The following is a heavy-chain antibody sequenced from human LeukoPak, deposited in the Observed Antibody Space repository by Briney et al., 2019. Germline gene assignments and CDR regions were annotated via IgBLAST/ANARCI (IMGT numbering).Heavy chain of an antibody. CDR1: GYTFTNNY. V-gene: IGHV1-46*01. Sequence: APVKVSCKASGYTFTNNYMHWVRQAPGQGLEWMGIINPSGGSTNYAQKFQGRVTMTRDTSTSTVYMELSSLRSEDTAVYYCARAVGIVVVVVATLDYWGQGTLVTVSS. D-gene: IGHD2-15*01. CDR2: INPSGGST. CDR3: ARAVGIVVVVVATLDY. J-gene: IGHJ4*02.